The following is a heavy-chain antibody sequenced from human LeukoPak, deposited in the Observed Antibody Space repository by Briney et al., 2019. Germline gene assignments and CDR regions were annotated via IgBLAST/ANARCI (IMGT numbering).Heavy chain of an antibody. V-gene: IGHV3-21*01. CDR2: ISSSSSYI. D-gene: IGHD6-6*01. Sequence: GGSLRLSCAASGFTFSSYSMNWVRQAPGKGLEWVSCISSSSSYIYYADSVKGRFTISRDNAKNSLYLQMNSLRAEDTAVYYCASEGAARRNWFDPWGQGTLVTVSS. CDR1: GFTFSSYS. CDR3: ASEGAARRNWFDP. J-gene: IGHJ5*02.